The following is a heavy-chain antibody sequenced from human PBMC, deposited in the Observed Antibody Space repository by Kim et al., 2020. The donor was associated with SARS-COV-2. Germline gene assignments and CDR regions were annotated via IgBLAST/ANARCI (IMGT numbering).Heavy chain of an antibody. Sequence: GGSLRLSCAASGFTFSSYGMHWVRQAPGKGLEWVAVIWNDGSNKYYADSVKGRFTISRDNSKNTLYLQMNSLRAEDTAVYYCAREVLNNFDWFHYGMDVWRKGHTDTLSS. CDR1: GFTFSSYG. J-gene: IGHJ6*04. V-gene: IGHV3-33*01. D-gene: IGHD3-9*01. CDR3: AREVLNNFDWFHYGMDV. CDR2: IWNDGSNK.